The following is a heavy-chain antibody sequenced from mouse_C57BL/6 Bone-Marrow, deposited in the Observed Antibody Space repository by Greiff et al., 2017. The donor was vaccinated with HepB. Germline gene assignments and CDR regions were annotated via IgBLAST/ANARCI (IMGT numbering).Heavy chain of an antibody. V-gene: IGHV1-55*01. Sequence: VKLQQPGAELVKPGASVKMSCKASGYTFTSYWITWVKQRPGQGLEWIGDIYPGSGSTNYNEKFKSKATLTVDTSSSTAYMQLSSLTSEDSAVYYCARDDDYDLPGFFHWGQGTLVTVSA. D-gene: IGHD2-4*01. J-gene: IGHJ3*01. CDR2: IYPGSGST. CDR3: ARDDDYDLPGFFH. CDR1: GYTFTSYW.